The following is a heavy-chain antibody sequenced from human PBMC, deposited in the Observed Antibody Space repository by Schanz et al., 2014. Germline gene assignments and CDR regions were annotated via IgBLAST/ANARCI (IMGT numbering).Heavy chain of an antibody. J-gene: IGHJ3*02. D-gene: IGHD3-10*01. CDR3: ARVHIATYHYNSPGAFDI. CDR1: GYIFGSHG. CDR2: INAHTGNT. Sequence: QLMQSGSEVRKPGASVKVSCKASGYIFGSHGMTWVRQAPGQGPELMGWINAHTGNTQYAQKFQGRVNMTRDTVTTTVHVELTMRRTDDAAIYYCARVHIATYHYNSPGAFDIWGQGTRVTVSS. V-gene: IGHV1-18*01.